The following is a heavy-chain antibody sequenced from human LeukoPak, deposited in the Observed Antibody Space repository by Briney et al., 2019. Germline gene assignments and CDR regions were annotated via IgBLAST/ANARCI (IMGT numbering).Heavy chain of an antibody. CDR2: IGNTET. D-gene: IGHD5-18*01. J-gene: IGHJ4*02. CDR1: GFPFETNA. Sequence: GGSLRLSCATSGFPFETNAMSWVRQAPGKGLEWVATIGNTETFYADSVTGRFTISRDNSKNTVNLQMSRLRVEDTAIYYCAKDWIQFNRVFDCFDYWGQGTLVTVSS. CDR3: AKDWIQFNRVFDCFDY. V-gene: IGHV3-23*01.